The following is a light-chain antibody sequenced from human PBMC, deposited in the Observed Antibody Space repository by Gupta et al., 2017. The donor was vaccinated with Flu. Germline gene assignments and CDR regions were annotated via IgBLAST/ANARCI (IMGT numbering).Light chain of an antibody. Sequence: RATLSCRASQSVTSDNLAWYQQKPGQAPRLLIYGASRNAPDSPDRFSGSGSGTDFTLNISRVEPEDFAVYFCQQDCNSPWTFGQGTKVDVK. J-gene: IGKJ1*01. CDR1: QSVTSDN. CDR3: QQDCNSPWT. CDR2: GAS. V-gene: IGKV3-20*01.